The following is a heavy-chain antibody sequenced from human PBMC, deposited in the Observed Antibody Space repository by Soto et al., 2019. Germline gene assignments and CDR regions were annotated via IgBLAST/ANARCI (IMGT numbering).Heavy chain of an antibody. D-gene: IGHD6-19*01. Sequence: GGSLRLSCAASGFTFSSYGMHWVRQAPGKGLEWVAVIWYDGSNKYYADSVKGRFTISRDNSKNTLYLQMNSLRAEDTAVYYCARDLREQWLVRHTNYYYGMDVWGQGTTVTVSS. V-gene: IGHV3-33*01. CDR2: IWYDGSNK. J-gene: IGHJ6*02. CDR1: GFTFSSYG. CDR3: ARDLREQWLVRHTNYYYGMDV.